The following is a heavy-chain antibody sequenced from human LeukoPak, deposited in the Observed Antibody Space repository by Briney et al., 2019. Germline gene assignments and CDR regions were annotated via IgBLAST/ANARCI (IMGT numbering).Heavy chain of an antibody. CDR3: ARPRGSYGDYSGYFDY. CDR1: GFTFSSYS. D-gene: IGHD4-17*01. Sequence: PGGSLRLSCAASGFTFSSYSMNWVRQAPGKGLEWVSSISTSSSYINYADSVKGRFTISRDNAKNSLYLQMNSLRAEDTAVYYCARPRGSYGDYSGYFDYWGQGTLVTVSS. V-gene: IGHV3-21*01. CDR2: ISTSSSYI. J-gene: IGHJ4*02.